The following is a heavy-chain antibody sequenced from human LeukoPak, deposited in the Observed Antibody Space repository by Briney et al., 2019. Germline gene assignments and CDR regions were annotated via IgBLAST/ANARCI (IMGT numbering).Heavy chain of an antibody. J-gene: IGHJ4*02. D-gene: IGHD2-15*01. Sequence: SETLSLTCTVSGGSISSYYWSWIRQPPGKGLEWIGYIYYSGSTNYNPSLKSRVTISVDTSKNQFSLKLSSVTAADTAVYYCASGGGPLSPFDYWGQGTLVTVSS. V-gene: IGHV4-59*01. CDR1: GGSISSYY. CDR3: ASGGGPLSPFDY. CDR2: IYYSGST.